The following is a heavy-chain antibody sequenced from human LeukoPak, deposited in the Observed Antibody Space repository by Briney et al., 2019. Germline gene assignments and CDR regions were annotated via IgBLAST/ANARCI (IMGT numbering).Heavy chain of an antibody. CDR3: AKQSAGSAAWYSLHYDF. Sequence: GSLRLSFAASGFTLSSYAMTWVRQAPGRGLEWVSSVDGGGGGTYYADSVKGRFTISRDNSKDTLCLQMNGLRAEDTAVYFCAKQSAGSAAWYSLHYDFWGQGTLVTVSS. CDR1: GFTLSSYA. CDR2: VDGGGGGT. D-gene: IGHD6-13*01. V-gene: IGHV3-23*01. J-gene: IGHJ4*02.